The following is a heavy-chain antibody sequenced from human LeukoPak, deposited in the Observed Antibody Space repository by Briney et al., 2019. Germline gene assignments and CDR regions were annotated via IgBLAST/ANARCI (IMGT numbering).Heavy chain of an antibody. D-gene: IGHD3-10*01. V-gene: IGHV5-51*01. J-gene: IGHJ4*02. CDR2: IYPGDSDT. CDR1: GYSFTSYW. CDR3: ARRSIYYYGSGSYCFDY. Sequence: GESLQISCKGSGYSFTSYWIGWVRQLPGKGLEWMGIIYPGDSDTRYSPSFQGQVTISADKSISTAYLQWSSLKASDTAMYYCARRSIYYYGSGSYCFDYWGQGTLVTVSS.